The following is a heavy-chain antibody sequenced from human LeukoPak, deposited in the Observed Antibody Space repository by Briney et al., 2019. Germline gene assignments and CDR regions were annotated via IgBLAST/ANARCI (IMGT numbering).Heavy chain of an antibody. CDR1: GFTFSSYG. J-gene: IGHJ4*02. CDR2: ISYDGSNK. V-gene: IGHV3-30*18. CDR3: AKEGDSYYDFWSGYYVLYYFDY. Sequence: GGSLRLSCAASGFTFSSYGMPWVRQAPGKGLEWVAVISYDGSNKYYADSVKGRFTISRDNSKNTLYLQMNSLRAEDTAVYYCAKEGDSYYDFWSGYYVLYYFDYWGQGTLVTVSS. D-gene: IGHD3-3*01.